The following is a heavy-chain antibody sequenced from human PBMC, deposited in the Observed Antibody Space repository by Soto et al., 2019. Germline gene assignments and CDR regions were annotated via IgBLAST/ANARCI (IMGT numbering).Heavy chain of an antibody. CDR1: GFTVSSNY. V-gene: IGHV3-66*01. Sequence: PGGSLRLSCAASGFTVSSNYMSWVRQAPGKGLEWVSVIYSGGSTYYADSVKGRFTISRDTSKNTLYLQMNSLRAEDTAVYYCASSGSKLRFDYWGQGILVTVYS. CDR3: ASSGSKLRFDY. CDR2: IYSGGST. J-gene: IGHJ4*02. D-gene: IGHD1-26*01.